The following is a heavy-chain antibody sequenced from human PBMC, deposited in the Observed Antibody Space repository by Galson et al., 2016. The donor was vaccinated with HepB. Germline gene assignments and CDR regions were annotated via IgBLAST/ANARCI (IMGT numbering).Heavy chain of an antibody. CDR1: GFTFSSYG. CDR2: ISYDGRNK. CDR3: ARDKNGLFDY. J-gene: IGHJ4*02. Sequence: SLRLSCAASGFTFSSYGIHWVRQAPGKGLEWVTFISYDGRNKYYADSVKGRFTISRDNSKNTVHLQMNSLRVEDTAVYYCARDKNGLFDYWGQGTLVTVSS. D-gene: IGHD4-17*01. V-gene: IGHV3-33*05.